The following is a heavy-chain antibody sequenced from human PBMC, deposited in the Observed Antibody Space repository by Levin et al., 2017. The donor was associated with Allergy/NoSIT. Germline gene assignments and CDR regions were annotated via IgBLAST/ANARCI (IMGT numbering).Heavy chain of an antibody. J-gene: IGHJ2*01. CDR3: AREEWELRRNWYFDL. V-gene: IGHV4-34*01. D-gene: IGHD1-26*01. CDR2: IKHSGST. CDR1: GGSLSGSY. Sequence: SETLSLTCAVYGGSLSGSYWNWIRQSPGKGPEWIGEIKHSGSTNYNPSLKSRITMSVDRSKNQFSLELNDVTAAATAVYYCAREEWELRRNWYFDLWGRGTLVTVSS.